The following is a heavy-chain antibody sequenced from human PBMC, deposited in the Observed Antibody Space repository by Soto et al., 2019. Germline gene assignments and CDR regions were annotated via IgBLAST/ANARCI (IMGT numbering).Heavy chain of an antibody. CDR1: GFSFSDYS. CDR3: ARLPKGSLVTA. CDR2: ISSSGDDI. D-gene: IGHD2-21*02. J-gene: IGHJ4*02. V-gene: IGHV3-48*01. Sequence: VQLVESGGGLVYPGGSLRLSCVGSGFSFSDYSMNWVRQAPGKGLQWVSYISSSGDDIHYADSVKGRFTVSRDNAKNSFFLQMNSLRGDDTAIYYCARLPKGSLVTAWGQGTLVTVSS.